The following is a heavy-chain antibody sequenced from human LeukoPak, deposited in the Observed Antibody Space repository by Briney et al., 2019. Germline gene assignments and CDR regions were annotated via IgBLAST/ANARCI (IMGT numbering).Heavy chain of an antibody. CDR1: GYTFTGYY. CDR3: ARGYSGYHYYYYYYMDV. CDR2: INPNSGGT. V-gene: IGHV1-2*02. Sequence: ASVKVSCKASGYTFTGYYMHWVRQAPGQGLEWMGWINPNSGGTNYAQKFQGRVTMTRDTSISTAYMELSRLRSDDTAVYYCARGYSGYHYYYYYYMDVWGKGTTVTISS. J-gene: IGHJ6*03. D-gene: IGHD5-12*01.